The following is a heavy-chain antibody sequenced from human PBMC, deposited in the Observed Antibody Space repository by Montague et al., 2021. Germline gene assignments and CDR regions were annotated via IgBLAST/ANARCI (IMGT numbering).Heavy chain of an antibody. CDR2: IYYSGST. V-gene: IGHV4-39*01. J-gene: IGHJ4*02. CDR3: ASLTLRPFEY. CDR1: GGSISSSSYY. D-gene: IGHD2-15*01. Sequence: SETLSLTCTVSGGSISSSSYYWGWIRQPPGKGLEWIGSIYYSGSTYYNPSLKSRVTISVDTSKNQYSLKLSSVTAADTAVYYCASLTLRPFEYWGQGTLVTVSS.